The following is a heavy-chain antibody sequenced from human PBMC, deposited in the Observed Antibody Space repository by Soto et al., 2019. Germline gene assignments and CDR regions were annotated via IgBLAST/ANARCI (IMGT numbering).Heavy chain of an antibody. J-gene: IGHJ4*02. CDR3: AHSAYSSSWYGVLVDY. V-gene: IGHV2-5*02. Sequence: GLDLEWLALIYWDDDKRYSPSLKSRLTITKDTSKNQVVLTMTNMDPVDTATYYCAHSAYSSSWYGVLVDYWGQGTLVTVSS. D-gene: IGHD6-13*01. CDR2: IYWDDDK.